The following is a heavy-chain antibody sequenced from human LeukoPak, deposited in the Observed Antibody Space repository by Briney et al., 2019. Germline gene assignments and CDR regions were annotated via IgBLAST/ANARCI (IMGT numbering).Heavy chain of an antibody. D-gene: IGHD3-22*01. CDR3: AKDSLAYYDSSGCFDY. CDR1: GFTFSVYY. Sequence: PGGSLRLSCAASGFTFSVYYMFWVRQAPGKGLVWVSNISPDATNSKYADFVEGRFTISRDNAKNTLYLQLNSLRVEDAAVYYCAKDSLAYYDSSGCFDYWGQGTLVTVSS. V-gene: IGHV3-74*03. J-gene: IGHJ4*02. CDR2: ISPDATNS.